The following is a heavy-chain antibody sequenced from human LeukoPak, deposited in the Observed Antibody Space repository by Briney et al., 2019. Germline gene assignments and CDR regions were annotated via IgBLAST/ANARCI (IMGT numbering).Heavy chain of an antibody. D-gene: IGHD4-17*01. V-gene: IGHV4-59*01. CDR2: IYYSGST. CDR1: GGSISSY. J-gene: IGHJ4*02. Sequence: SETLSLTCTVSGGSISSYWSWIRQPPGKGLEWIGYIYYSGSTNYNPSLKSRGTISVNTSKNQFSLKLSSVTAADTAVYYCARYGELGSDYWGQGTLVTVSS. CDR3: ARYGELGSDY.